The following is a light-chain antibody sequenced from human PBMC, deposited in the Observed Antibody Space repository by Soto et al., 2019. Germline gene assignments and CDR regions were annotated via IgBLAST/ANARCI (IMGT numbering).Light chain of an antibody. CDR3: SSFTPTSTNV. J-gene: IGLJ1*01. CDR2: DVS. Sequence: QSVLTQPASVSGSPGQSITISCTGTSSDIGGYNYVSWYQHLPGKAPKLMIYDVSNRPSGVSDRFSGSKSGNTASLTISGLQAEDEADYYCSSFTPTSTNVFGSGTKVTVL. CDR1: SSDIGGYNY. V-gene: IGLV2-14*03.